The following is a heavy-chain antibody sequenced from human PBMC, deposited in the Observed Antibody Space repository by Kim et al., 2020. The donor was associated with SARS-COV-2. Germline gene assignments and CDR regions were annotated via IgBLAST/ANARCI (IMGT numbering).Heavy chain of an antibody. Sequence: SETLSLTCTVSGGSISSGGYYWSWIRQHPGKGLEWIGYIYYSGSTYYNPSLKSRVTISVDTSKNQFSLKLSSVTAADTAVYYCARDGSLSQLDDAFDIWGQGTMVTVSS. V-gene: IGHV4-31*03. CDR2: IYYSGST. D-gene: IGHD1-1*01. J-gene: IGHJ3*02. CDR3: ARDGSLSQLDDAFDI. CDR1: GGSISSGGYY.